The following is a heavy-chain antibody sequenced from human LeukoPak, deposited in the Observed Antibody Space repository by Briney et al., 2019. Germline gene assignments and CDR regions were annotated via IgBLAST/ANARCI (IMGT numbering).Heavy chain of an antibody. J-gene: IGHJ6*03. D-gene: IGHD6-19*01. CDR1: GFTFSSYA. Sequence: GGSLRLSCAASGFTFSSYAMHWVRQAPGKGLEWVAVISYDGSNKYYADSVKGRFTISRDNSKNTLYLQMNSLRAEDTAVYYCARDVYSSGDYYYMDVWGKGTTVTVSS. V-gene: IGHV3-30*04. CDR3: ARDVYSSGDYYYMDV. CDR2: ISYDGSNK.